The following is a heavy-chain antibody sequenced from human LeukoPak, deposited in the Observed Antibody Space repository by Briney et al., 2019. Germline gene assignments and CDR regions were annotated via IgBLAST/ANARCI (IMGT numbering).Heavy chain of an antibody. Sequence: SQTLSLTCAISGDSVSSNSAAWNWIRQSPSRGLEWLGRTYYRSKWYNDYAVSVKSRITINPDTSKNQFSLQLNSVTPEDTAVYYCARGVAAAGPHYYYYYYMDVWGKGTTVTVSS. CDR1: GDSVSSNSAA. CDR3: ARGVAAAGPHYYYYYYMDV. J-gene: IGHJ6*03. CDR2: TYYRSKWYN. V-gene: IGHV6-1*01. D-gene: IGHD6-13*01.